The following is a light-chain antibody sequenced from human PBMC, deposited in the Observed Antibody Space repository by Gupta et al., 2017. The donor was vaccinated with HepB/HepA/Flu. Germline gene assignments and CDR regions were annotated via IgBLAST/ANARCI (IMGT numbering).Light chain of an antibody. J-gene: IGLJ1*01. CDR3: CSYAGSPYV. Sequence: QSALTQPRSVSGSPGQSVTISCPGTISDVGGYNFVSWYQVHPGKAPKLIISDVSERPSGVPDRFSGSKSGNTASLTISGLQAEDEADYYCCSYAGSPYVFGTGTRVAVL. CDR2: DVS. CDR1: ISDVGGYNF. V-gene: IGLV2-11*01.